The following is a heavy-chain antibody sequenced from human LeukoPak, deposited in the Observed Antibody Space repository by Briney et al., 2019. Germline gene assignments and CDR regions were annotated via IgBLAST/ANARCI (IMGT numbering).Heavy chain of an antibody. J-gene: IGHJ3*02. CDR1: GGSMNNYY. V-gene: IGHV4-4*07. CDR2: IYSRGDT. Sequence: SETLSLTCSVSGGSMNNYYWNWIRQSAGKGLDYIGRIYSRGDTYYNPSLKSRVTMSVDTSKNQFSLKLSSVTAADTAVYYCARGRYYYDSSGYYGGAFDIWGQGTMVAVSS. CDR3: ARGRYYYDSSGYYGGAFDI. D-gene: IGHD3-22*01.